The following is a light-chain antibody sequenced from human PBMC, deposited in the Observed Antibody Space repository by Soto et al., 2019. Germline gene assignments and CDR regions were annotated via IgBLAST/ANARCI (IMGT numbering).Light chain of an antibody. CDR1: SSDVGGYNY. CDR2: DVS. J-gene: IGLJ2*01. Sequence: QSVLTQPASVSGSPGQSITISCTGTSSDVGGYNYVSWYQQHPVKPPKLMIYDVSDRPSGVSNRFSGSKSGNTASLTISGLQAEDEADYYCSSYTSSNTLVFGGGTQLTVL. CDR3: SSYTSSNTLV. V-gene: IGLV2-14*03.